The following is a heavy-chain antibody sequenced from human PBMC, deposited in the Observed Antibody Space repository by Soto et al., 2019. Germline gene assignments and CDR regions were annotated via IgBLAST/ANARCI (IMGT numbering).Heavy chain of an antibody. V-gene: IGHV3-30*18. CDR1: GFTFSSYG. D-gene: IGHD2-2*01. CDR3: AKDIVVVPAAPIYYYYGVDV. CDR2: ISYDGSNK. J-gene: IGHJ6*02. Sequence: QVQLVESGGGVVQPGRSLRLSCAASGFTFSSYGMHWVRQAPGKGLEWVAVISYDGSNKYYADSVKGRFTISRDNSKNTLYLQMNSLRAEDTAVYYCAKDIVVVPAAPIYYYYGVDVWGQGTTVTVSS.